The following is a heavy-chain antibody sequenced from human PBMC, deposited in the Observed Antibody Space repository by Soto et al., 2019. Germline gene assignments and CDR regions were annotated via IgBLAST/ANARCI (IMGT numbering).Heavy chain of an antibody. CDR3: ARADILTGYYRQNYYGMDV. D-gene: IGHD3-9*01. CDR2: IWYDGSNK. CDR1: GFTFSSYG. V-gene: IGHV3-33*01. J-gene: IGHJ6*02. Sequence: PGGSLRLSCAASGFTFSSYGMHWVRQAPGKGLEWVAVIWYDGSNKYYAGSVKGRFTISRDNSKNTLYLQMNSLRAEDTAVYYCARADILTGYYRQNYYGMDVWGQGTTVTVSS.